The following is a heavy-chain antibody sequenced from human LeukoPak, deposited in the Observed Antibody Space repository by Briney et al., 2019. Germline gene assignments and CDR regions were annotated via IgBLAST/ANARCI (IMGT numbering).Heavy chain of an antibody. Sequence: SETLSLTCSVSGDSISGNIFYWTWIRQAPGKGLEWIGNIYHTGSTYYNPSLKSRVTISVDTSKNQFSLNLTSVTAADTAVYYCASDFTISGVVLSAFNIWDRGRMVTVSS. CDR2: IYHTGST. CDR3: ASDFTISGVVLSAFNI. D-gene: IGHD3-3*01. J-gene: IGHJ3*02. V-gene: IGHV4-39*01. CDR1: GDSISGNIFY.